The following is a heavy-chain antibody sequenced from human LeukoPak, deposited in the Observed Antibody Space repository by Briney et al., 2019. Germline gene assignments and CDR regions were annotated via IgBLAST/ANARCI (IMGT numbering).Heavy chain of an antibody. J-gene: IGHJ6*03. Sequence: GGSLRLSCAASGFTFSDYYMSWIRQAPGKGLEWVSYISSSGSTIYYADSVKGRFTISRDNAKNSLYLQMNSLRAEDTAVYYCARDSTDYYYYYYMDVWGKGTTVTISS. CDR3: ARDSTDYYYYYYMDV. CDR2: ISSSGSTI. D-gene: IGHD1-14*01. V-gene: IGHV3-11*01. CDR1: GFTFSDYY.